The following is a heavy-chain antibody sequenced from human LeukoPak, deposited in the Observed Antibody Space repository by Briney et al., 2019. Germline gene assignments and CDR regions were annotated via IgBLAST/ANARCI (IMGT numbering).Heavy chain of an antibody. D-gene: IGHD5-18*01. J-gene: IGHJ4*02. V-gene: IGHV3-21*01. CDR2: ISSSSSYI. Sequence: GGSLRLSCAASGFTFSSYSMNWVRQAPGKGLEWVSSISSSSSYIYYADSVKGRFTISRDNAKISLYLQMNSLRAEDTAVYYCARAHTAMVTALSYYFDYWGQGTLVTVSS. CDR1: GFTFSSYS. CDR3: ARAHTAMVTALSYYFDY.